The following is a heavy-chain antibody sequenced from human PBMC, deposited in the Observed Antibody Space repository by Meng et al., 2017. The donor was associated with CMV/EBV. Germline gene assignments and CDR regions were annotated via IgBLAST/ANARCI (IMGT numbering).Heavy chain of an antibody. J-gene: IGHJ4*02. Sequence: GGSLRLSCAASGFTFSSYAMHWVRQAPGKGLEWVAVISYDGSNKYYADSVKGRFTISRDNSKNTLYLQMNSLRAEDTAVYYCAKDRGIQLWSYYFDYWGQGTLVTVSS. CDR2: ISYDGSNK. CDR1: GFTFSSYA. D-gene: IGHD5-18*01. V-gene: IGHV3-30*04. CDR3: AKDRGIQLWSYYFDY.